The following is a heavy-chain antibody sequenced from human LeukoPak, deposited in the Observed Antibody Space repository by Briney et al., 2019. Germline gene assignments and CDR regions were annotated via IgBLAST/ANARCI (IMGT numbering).Heavy chain of an antibody. D-gene: IGHD3-9*01. CDR2: IYYSGST. Sequence: PSETLSLTCTVSGGSISSSSYYWGWIRQPPGKGLEWIGSIYYSGSTYYNPSLKSRVTISVDTSKNQFSLKLSSVTAADTAVYYCARVGDILTGPLGPPYYFDYWGQGTLVTVSS. V-gene: IGHV4-39*07. J-gene: IGHJ4*02. CDR3: ARVGDILTGPLGPPYYFDY. CDR1: GGSISSSSYY.